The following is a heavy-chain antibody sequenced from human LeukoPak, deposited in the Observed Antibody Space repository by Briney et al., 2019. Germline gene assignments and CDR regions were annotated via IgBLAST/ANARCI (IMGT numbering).Heavy chain of an antibody. CDR3: ASAMIRGVTNPFYYYYMDV. V-gene: IGHV3-7*01. Sequence: GGSLRLSCAASGFTFSSYWMSWVRQAPGKGLEWVANIKQDGSEKYYVDSVKGRFTISRDNAKNSLYLQMNSLRAEDTAVYYCASAMIRGVTNPFYYYYMDVWGKGTTASISS. CDR1: GFTFSSYW. J-gene: IGHJ6*03. D-gene: IGHD3-10*01. CDR2: IKQDGSEK.